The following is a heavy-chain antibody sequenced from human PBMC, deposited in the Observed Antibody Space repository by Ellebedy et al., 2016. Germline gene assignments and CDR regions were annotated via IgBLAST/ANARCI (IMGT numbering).Heavy chain of an antibody. V-gene: IGHV4-59*01. D-gene: IGHD3-10*01. CDR1: GGSISSYY. Sequence: SETLSLTXTVSGGSISSYYWSWIRQPPGKGLEWIGYIYYSGSTNYNPSLKSRVTISVDTSKNQFSLKLSSVTAADTAVYYCAHGSGGPYYGMDVWGQGTTVTVSS. CDR2: IYYSGST. CDR3: AHGSGGPYYGMDV. J-gene: IGHJ6*02.